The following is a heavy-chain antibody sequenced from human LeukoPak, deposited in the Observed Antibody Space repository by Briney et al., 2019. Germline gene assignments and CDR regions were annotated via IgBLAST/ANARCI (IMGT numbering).Heavy chain of an antibody. Sequence: ASVKVSCKVSGYTLTELSMHWVRQAPGKGLEWMGGFDPEDGETIYAQKFQGRVTITADESTSTAYMELSSLRSEDTAVYYCARVSSGSPYYFDYWGQGTLVTVSS. D-gene: IGHD1-26*01. CDR3: ARVSSGSPYYFDY. CDR2: FDPEDGET. CDR1: GYTLTELS. J-gene: IGHJ4*02. V-gene: IGHV1-24*01.